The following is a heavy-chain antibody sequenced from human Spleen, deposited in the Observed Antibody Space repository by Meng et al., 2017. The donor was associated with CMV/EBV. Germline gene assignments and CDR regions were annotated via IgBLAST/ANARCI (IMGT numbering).Heavy chain of an antibody. Sequence: ASVKVSCKASGYTFTSYYMHWVRQAPGQGLEWMGIINPSGGSTSYAQKFQGRVTMTRDTSTSTVYMELSSLRSEDTAVYYCASSYGDPMYYFDYWGQGTLVTVS. J-gene: IGHJ4*02. CDR2: INPSGGST. D-gene: IGHD4-17*01. CDR1: GYTFTSYY. CDR3: ASSYGDPMYYFDY. V-gene: IGHV1-46*01.